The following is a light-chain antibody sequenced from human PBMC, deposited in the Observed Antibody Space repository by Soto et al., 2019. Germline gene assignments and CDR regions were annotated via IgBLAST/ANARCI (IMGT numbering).Light chain of an antibody. CDR3: QQRSNWPPIT. Sequence: EIVLTQSPPTLSLSPGERATLSCRASQSVSSYLAWYQQKPGQAPRLLIYDASNRATGIPARFSGSGSGTDFTLTNSSLEPEDFAVYYCQQRSNWPPITFGQGTRLDIK. J-gene: IGKJ5*01. V-gene: IGKV3-11*01. CDR1: QSVSSY. CDR2: DAS.